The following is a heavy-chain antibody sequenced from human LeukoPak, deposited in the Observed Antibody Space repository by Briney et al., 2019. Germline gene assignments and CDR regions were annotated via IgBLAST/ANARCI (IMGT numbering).Heavy chain of an antibody. CDR1: GVSISSYY. D-gene: IGHD4-17*01. CDR3: VRHDHSPSYGYGDYEPRGLFDY. J-gene: IGHJ4*02. CDR2: IYYSGST. Sequence: SETLSLTCTVSGVSISSYYWSWIRQPPGKGLEWIGYIYYSGSTNYNPSLKSRVTISVNTSKNQFSLRLNSVTAADTAVYFCVRHDHSPSYGYGDYEPRGLFDYWGQGTLVSVSS. V-gene: IGHV4-59*08.